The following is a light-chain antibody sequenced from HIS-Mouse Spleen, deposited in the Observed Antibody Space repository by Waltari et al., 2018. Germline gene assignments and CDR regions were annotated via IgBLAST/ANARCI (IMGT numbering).Light chain of an antibody. CDR2: GAS. V-gene: IGKV3-15*01. J-gene: IGKJ4*01. CDR1: QGFSSN. Sequence: EIVMTQSPATLSVSPGERATLSCRASQGFSSNLAWYQQNPGQAPRLLIYGASTRATGSPARFSGSGSGTEFTLTISSMQSEDFAVYYCHQYNNWPPVTFGGGTKVEIK. CDR3: HQYNNWPPVT.